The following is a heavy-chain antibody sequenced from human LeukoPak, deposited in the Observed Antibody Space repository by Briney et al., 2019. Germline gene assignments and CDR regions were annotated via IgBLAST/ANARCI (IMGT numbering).Heavy chain of an antibody. J-gene: IGHJ4*02. V-gene: IGHV3-23*01. CDR1: GFTFSNDA. D-gene: IGHD2-15*01. CDR2: ISGSGGNT. Sequence: GGSLRLSCAASGFTFSNDAMTWLRQAPGKGLEWVSVISGSGGNTLYANSVKGRFSISRNNSKNTLYLQMNSLRAEDTAVYYCAKGVDSGGTCYSSIDCWGQGTLVTVSP. CDR3: AKGVDSGGTCYSSIDC.